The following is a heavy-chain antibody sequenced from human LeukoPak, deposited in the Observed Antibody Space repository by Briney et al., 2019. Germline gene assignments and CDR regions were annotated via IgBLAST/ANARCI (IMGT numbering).Heavy chain of an antibody. CDR1: RFSLSSYN. Sequence: GGSLRLSCSASRFSLSSYNMHWVSQAPGKGLEFVSGVSSDWGTTDYADSARDRFTISRDNSKNTLYLQMNSLRAEDTAVYYCAKSGNIVVVEYFDYWGQGTLVTVSS. V-gene: IGHV3-64*04. D-gene: IGHD2-15*01. J-gene: IGHJ4*02. CDR2: VSSDWGTT. CDR3: AKSGNIVVVEYFDY.